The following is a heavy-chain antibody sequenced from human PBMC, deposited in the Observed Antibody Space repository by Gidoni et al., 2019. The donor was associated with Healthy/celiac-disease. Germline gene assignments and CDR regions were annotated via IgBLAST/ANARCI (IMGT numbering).Heavy chain of an antibody. V-gene: IGHV1-2*07. J-gene: IGHJ6*02. D-gene: IGHD5-12*01. Sequence: QVQLVQSGAEVTKPGASVKVSCKASGYTFTGYYMHWVRQAPGQGLEWMGWINPNSGGTNYAHKFQGRVTMTRDTSISTAYMELSRLRSDDTAVYYCARDLIDSGYDKGMDVWGQGTTVTVSS. CDR3: ARDLIDSGYDKGMDV. CDR2: INPNSGGT. CDR1: GYTFTGYY.